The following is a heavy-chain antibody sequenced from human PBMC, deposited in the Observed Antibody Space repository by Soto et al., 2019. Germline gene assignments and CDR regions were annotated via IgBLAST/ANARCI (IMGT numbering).Heavy chain of an antibody. V-gene: IGHV3-21*01. CDR1: GFTFSSYS. J-gene: IGHJ4*02. CDR3: ARDVTSCSGGACYSFDC. Sequence: GGSLRLSCAASGFTFSSYSMNWVRQAPGKGLEWVSSVSTSSSYIYYADSVKGRLTISRDNARNSLYLQMNSLRAEDTAVYYCARDVTSCSGGACYSFDCWGQGILVTVSS. D-gene: IGHD2-15*01. CDR2: VSTSSSYI.